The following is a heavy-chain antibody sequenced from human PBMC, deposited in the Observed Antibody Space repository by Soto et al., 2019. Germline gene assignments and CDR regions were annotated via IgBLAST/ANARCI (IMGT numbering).Heavy chain of an antibody. CDR2: ISGSGGST. Sequence: GGSLRLSCAASGFTFSSYAMSWVRQAPGKGLEWVSAISGSGGSTYYADSVKGRFTISRDNSKNTLYLQMNSLRAEDTAVYYCAKGNIVLMVYAIVQHAFDIWGQGTMVTVSS. D-gene: IGHD2-8*01. V-gene: IGHV3-23*01. J-gene: IGHJ3*02. CDR3: AKGNIVLMVYAIVQHAFDI. CDR1: GFTFSSYA.